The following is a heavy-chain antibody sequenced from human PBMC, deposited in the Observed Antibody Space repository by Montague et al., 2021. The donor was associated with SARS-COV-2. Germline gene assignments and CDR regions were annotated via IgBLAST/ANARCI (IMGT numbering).Heavy chain of an antibody. Sequence: SETLSLTCAVYGGSFSGYYRSWIRQPPGKGLEWIGEINHSGSTNYNPSLKSRVTISVDTSKNQFSLKLSSVTAADTAVYYCARGPHITMIVVVITDIWFDPWGQGTLVTVSS. D-gene: IGHD3-22*01. V-gene: IGHV4-34*01. CDR2: INHSGST. J-gene: IGHJ5*02. CDR3: ARGPHITMIVVVITDIWFDP. CDR1: GGSFSGYY.